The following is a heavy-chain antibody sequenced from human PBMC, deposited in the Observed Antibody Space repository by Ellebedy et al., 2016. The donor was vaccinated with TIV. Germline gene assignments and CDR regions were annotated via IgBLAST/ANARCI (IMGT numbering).Heavy chain of an antibody. CDR3: ARARSSGWLHTPDY. CDR1: GFTFSDYY. J-gene: IGHJ4*02. V-gene: IGHV3-11*01. Sequence: GESLKISCAASGFTFSDYYMSWIRQAPGKGLEWVSYISSSGSTIYYADSVKGRFTISRDNAKNSLYLQMNSLRAEDTAVYYCARARSSGWLHTPDYWGQGILVTVSS. D-gene: IGHD6-19*01. CDR2: ISSSGSTI.